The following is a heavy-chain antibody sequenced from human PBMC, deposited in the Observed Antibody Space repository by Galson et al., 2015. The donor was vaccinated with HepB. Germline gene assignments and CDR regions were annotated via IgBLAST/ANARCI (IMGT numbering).Heavy chain of an antibody. CDR2: ITGSGATT. V-gene: IGHV3-23*01. J-gene: IGHJ4*02. CDR3: AKDTHSGSYLPGFDS. CDR1: GFSFSSYA. Sequence: SLRLSCAASGFSFSSYAMSWVRQAPGKGLEWVSAITGSGATTYYADSVKGRFTISRDSSKNTLYLQMNSLRAEDTAIYYCAKDTHSGSYLPGFDSWGQGTLVTVSS. D-gene: IGHD1-26*01.